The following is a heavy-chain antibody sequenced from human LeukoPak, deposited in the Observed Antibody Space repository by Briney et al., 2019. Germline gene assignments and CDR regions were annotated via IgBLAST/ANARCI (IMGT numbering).Heavy chain of an antibody. CDR2: IYYSGST. CDR3: ARVPDLVGTVVTGSTNDY. Sequence: PSETLSLTCTVSGGSISSYYWSWIRQPPGKGLEWIGYIYYSGSTNYNPSLKSRVTISVDTSKNQFSLKLSSVTAADTAVYYCARVPDLVGTVVTGSTNDYWGQGTLVTVSS. J-gene: IGHJ4*02. CDR1: GGSISSYY. V-gene: IGHV4-59*12. D-gene: IGHD2-15*01.